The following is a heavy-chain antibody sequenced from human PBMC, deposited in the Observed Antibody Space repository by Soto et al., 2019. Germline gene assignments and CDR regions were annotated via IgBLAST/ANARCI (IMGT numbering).Heavy chain of an antibody. V-gene: IGHV4-31*03. CDR3: ARDSGSHTGARDAFDI. CDR1: GGSISSGGYY. D-gene: IGHD1-26*01. CDR2: IYYSGST. Sequence: PSETLSLTCTVSGGSISSGGYYWSWIRQHPGKGLEWIGYIYYSGSTYYNPSLKSRVTISVDTSKNQFSLKLSSVTAADTAVYYCARDSGSHTGARDAFDIWGQGTMVTVSS. J-gene: IGHJ3*02.